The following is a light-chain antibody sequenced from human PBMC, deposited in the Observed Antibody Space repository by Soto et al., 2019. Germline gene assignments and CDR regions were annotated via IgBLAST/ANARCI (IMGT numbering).Light chain of an antibody. CDR2: DAS. CDR3: QQYESYSPWT. J-gene: IGKJ1*01. V-gene: IGKV1-5*01. Sequence: DIQMTPSPSALSASVGDRATITCLASQSISSWLAWYQQKPGKAPKLLIYDASTLQSGVPSRYSGSGSGTEFTLTISNLQPDDFATYYCQQYESYSPWTFGQGTKVDIK. CDR1: QSISSW.